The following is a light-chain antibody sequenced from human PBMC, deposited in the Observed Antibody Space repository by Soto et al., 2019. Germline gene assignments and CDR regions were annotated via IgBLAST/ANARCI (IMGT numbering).Light chain of an antibody. Sequence: EIVLTQSPGTPSVSPGDRVTLSCRASQSVDINLACYQQRAGQAPRLLVYGASTKATDMPGRFSGSGSGTDFTLTISRLEPEDFAVYYCQQYGNSPQTFGQGTKVDIK. CDR2: GAS. CDR1: QSVDIN. CDR3: QQYGNSPQT. J-gene: IGKJ1*01. V-gene: IGKV3-20*01.